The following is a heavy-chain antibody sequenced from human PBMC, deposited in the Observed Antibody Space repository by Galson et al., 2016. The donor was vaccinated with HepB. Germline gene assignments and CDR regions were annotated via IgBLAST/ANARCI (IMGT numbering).Heavy chain of an antibody. V-gene: IGHV3-7*05. Sequence: SLRLSCAASGFTFSSYWMGWVRQAPGKRLECVANIKQDGSEQYYVDSVKGRFTISRDNAKNSMYLQMNSLRAEDTAVYYCARKGGIYSPWGYWGQGTLVTVSS. D-gene: IGHD3-10*01. CDR2: IKQDGSEQ. CDR1: GFTFSSYW. CDR3: ARKGGIYSPWGY. J-gene: IGHJ4*02.